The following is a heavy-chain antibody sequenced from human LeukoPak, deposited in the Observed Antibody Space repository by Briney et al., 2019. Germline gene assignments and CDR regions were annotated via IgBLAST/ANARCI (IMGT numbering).Heavy chain of an antibody. J-gene: IGHJ3*02. V-gene: IGHV4-59*08. CDR1: GGSISSCY. Sequence: PSETLSLTGTVSGGSISSCYWSWIRQPQGKGLEWIGYIYYSGGHNYNPSLKSRVTISVETSKIQFTMTLSSGTAADTAVYYCARQSIEDAFDIWGQGTMVTVSS. D-gene: IGHD6-6*01. CDR3: ARQSIEDAFDI. CDR2: IYYSGGH.